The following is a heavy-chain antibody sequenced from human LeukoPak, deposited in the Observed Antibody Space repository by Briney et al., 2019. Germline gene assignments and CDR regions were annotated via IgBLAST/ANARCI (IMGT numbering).Heavy chain of an antibody. D-gene: IGHD5-12*01. CDR1: GFTLRSYT. Sequence: GGSLRLSCAASGFTLRSYTMNWVRQAPGKGLEWVSSISSSSSYIYYADSMRGRFTISRDNAKNSLYLQMNSLRAEDTAVYYCARDRVVAPYYFDYWGQGTLVTVSS. J-gene: IGHJ4*02. CDR3: ARDRVVAPYYFDY. V-gene: IGHV3-21*01. CDR2: ISSSSSYI.